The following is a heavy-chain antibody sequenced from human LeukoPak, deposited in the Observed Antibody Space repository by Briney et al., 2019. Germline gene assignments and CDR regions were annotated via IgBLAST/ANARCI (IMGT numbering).Heavy chain of an antibody. CDR3: ARAPPLPLGPFTLTGAFDV. CDR1: GYTFSDYY. J-gene: IGHJ3*01. Sequence: ASLKVSCKASGYTFSDYYIHWVRQAPGQGLQWMGWINPKSGGRNFALQFPDRVTMTRDTSINTAYMELRSLESDDTAVYYCARAPPLPLGPFTLTGAFDVWGRGTLVTVSS. CDR2: INPKSGGR. V-gene: IGHV1-2*02. D-gene: IGHD3/OR15-3a*01.